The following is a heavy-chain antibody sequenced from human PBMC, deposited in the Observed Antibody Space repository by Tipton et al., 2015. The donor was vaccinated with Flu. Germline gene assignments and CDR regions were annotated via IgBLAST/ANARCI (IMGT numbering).Heavy chain of an antibody. J-gene: IGHJ3*02. D-gene: IGHD6-13*01. CDR3: ARDLAIAAPIYAFDI. CDR1: GYTFTGYY. CDR2: INPNSGGT. Sequence: QLVQSGAEVKKPGASVKVSCKASGYTFTGYYMHWVRQAPGQGLEWMGWINPNSGGTNYAQKFQGWVTMTRDTSISTAYMELSRLRSDDTAVYYCARDLAIAAPIYAFDIWGQGTMVTVSS. V-gene: IGHV1-2*04.